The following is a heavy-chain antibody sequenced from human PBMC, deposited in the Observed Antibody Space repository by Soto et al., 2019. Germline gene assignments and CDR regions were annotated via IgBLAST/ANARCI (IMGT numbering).Heavy chain of an antibody. CDR1: GYDFTNWG. J-gene: IGHJ4*02. Sequence: QVQLVQSGAEVKRPGASVKVSCKASGYDFTNWGLSWVRQAPGQGPEWMGWISSYNGNTNYAQKFQGRVTMTTDTFTTTGYMELWGLTSDDTAVYYCARGIVGRGEMAAVLSDYWGQGTLVTVSS. V-gene: IGHV1-18*01. D-gene: IGHD3-3*02. CDR2: ISSYNGNT. CDR3: ARGIVGRGEMAAVLSDY.